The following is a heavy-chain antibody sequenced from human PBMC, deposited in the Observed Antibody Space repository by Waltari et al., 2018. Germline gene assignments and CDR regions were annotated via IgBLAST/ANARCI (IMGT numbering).Heavy chain of an antibody. J-gene: IGHJ5*02. V-gene: IGHV4-38-2*02. Sequence: QVQLQESGPGLVKPSETLSLTCTVSGYSISSGYYWGWIRQPPGKGLEWIGSIYHSGRTYYNPSPKCRVTISVDTSKNQVSLKLSSVTAADTAVYYCARGSDVGYCSSTSCPGWFDPWGQGTLVTVSS. CDR1: GYSISSGYY. CDR3: ARGSDVGYCSSTSCPGWFDP. CDR2: IYHSGRT. D-gene: IGHD2-2*01.